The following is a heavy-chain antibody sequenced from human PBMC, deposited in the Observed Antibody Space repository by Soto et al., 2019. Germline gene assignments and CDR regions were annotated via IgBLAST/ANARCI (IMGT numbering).Heavy chain of an antibody. V-gene: IGHV4-34*01. Sequence: QVQLQQWGAGLLKPSETLSLTCAVYGGSFSGYYWSWIRQPPGKGLEWIGEINHSGSTNYNPSLKNRVTTALDKSKNKFSLKLSSVTGAEKAVYYCARGLGFYYCGWGSYSGFGYWGQGTLVTVSS. D-gene: IGHD3-10*01. J-gene: IGHJ4*02. CDR1: GGSFSGYY. CDR2: INHSGST. CDR3: ARGLGFYYCGWGSYSGFGY.